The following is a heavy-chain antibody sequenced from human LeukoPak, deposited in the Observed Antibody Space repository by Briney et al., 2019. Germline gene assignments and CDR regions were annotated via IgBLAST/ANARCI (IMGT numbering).Heavy chain of an antibody. Sequence: KSSETLSLTCIVSGASNNSFYWSWLRQPPGKGLEWIGYTHPSGNSNYSPSLKSRVTISVDTSTNQFSLKLKSVTAADTAVYCCARKVPKKGWFDPWGQGTLVTVSS. CDR3: ARKVPKKGWFDP. CDR1: GASNNSFY. CDR2: THPSGNS. V-gene: IGHV4-4*09. J-gene: IGHJ5*02.